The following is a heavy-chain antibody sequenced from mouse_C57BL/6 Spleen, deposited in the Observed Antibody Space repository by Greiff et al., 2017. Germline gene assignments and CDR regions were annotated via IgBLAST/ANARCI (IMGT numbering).Heavy chain of an antibody. V-gene: IGHV1-69*01. CDR2: IDPSDSYT. J-gene: IGHJ4*01. D-gene: IGHD2-5*01. CDR1: GYTFTSYW. Sequence: VQLQQPGAELVMPGASVKLSCKASGYTFTSYWMHWVKQRPGQGLEWIGEIDPSDSYTNYNQKFKGKSTLTVDKSSSTAYMQLSSLTSEDSAVYYCARKDYSNNYAMDYWGQGTSVTVSS. CDR3: ARKDYSNNYAMDY.